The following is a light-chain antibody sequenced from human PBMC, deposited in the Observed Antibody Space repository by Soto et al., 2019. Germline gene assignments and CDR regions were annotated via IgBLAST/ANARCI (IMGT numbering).Light chain of an antibody. V-gene: IGKV1-39*01. CDR2: GVS. CDR1: QSISSS. Sequence: EIQMAHSPASLAASLGDKVGIGCRASQSISSSLNWYQQKSGKAPNLLIYGVSRLQGGVPSRFSGSGSGTDFTLSISSLQPEDFATYYCQQSYTAPSITFGQGTRLEIK. J-gene: IGKJ5*01. CDR3: QQSYTAPSIT.